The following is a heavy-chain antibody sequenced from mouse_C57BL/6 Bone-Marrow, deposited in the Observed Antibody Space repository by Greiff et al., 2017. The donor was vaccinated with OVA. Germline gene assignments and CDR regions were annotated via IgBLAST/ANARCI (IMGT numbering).Heavy chain of an antibody. CDR3: ARDAGDY. Sequence: EVKLVESGGGLVQSGRSLRLSCATSGFTFSDFYMEWVRQAPGKGLEWIAASRNKANDYTTEYSASVKGRFIVSRDTSQSILYLQMNALRAEDTDIYYCARDAGDYWGQGTSVTVSS. CDR1: GFTFSDFY. CDR2: SRNKANDYTT. V-gene: IGHV7-1*01. J-gene: IGHJ4*01.